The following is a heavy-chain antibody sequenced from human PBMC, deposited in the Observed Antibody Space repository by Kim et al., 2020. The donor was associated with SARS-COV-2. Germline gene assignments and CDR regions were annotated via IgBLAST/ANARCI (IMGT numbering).Heavy chain of an antibody. Sequence: DGSDKYDVDSVKGRFTISRYNAKNSLFLQMNSLRAEDTAIYYCATTGACSFWGQGALVTVSS. CDR3: ATTGACSF. D-gene: IGHD7-27*01. V-gene: IGHV3-7*01. CDR2: DGSDK. J-gene: IGHJ4*02.